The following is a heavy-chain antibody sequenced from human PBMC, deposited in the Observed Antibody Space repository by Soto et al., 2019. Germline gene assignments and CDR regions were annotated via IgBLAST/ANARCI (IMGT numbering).Heavy chain of an antibody. CDR2: ISAYNGNT. J-gene: IGHJ4*02. V-gene: IGHV1-18*01. D-gene: IGHD6-13*01. Sequence: QVQLVQSGAEVKKPGASVKVSCKASGYTFSTYGISWVRQAPGQGLEWMGWISAYNGNTNYAQKLRGRVTMTTDTATSTAYMELRSLRSDDTAVYYCARSGSSLNLGEFDYWGQGTLVTVSS. CDR1: GYTFSTYG. CDR3: ARSGSSLNLGEFDY.